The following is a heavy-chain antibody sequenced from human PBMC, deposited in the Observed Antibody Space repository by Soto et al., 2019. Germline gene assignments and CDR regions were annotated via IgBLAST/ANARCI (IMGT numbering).Heavy chain of an antibody. CDR1: GFRFSAYA. D-gene: IGHD6-6*01. CDR2: VSGSVTRT. Sequence: EVQLLESGGGSVQPGGSLRLSCVASGFRFSAYAMYWVRQAPGKWLAWVASVSGSVTRTYYADSVEGRFTISRDDSRNVVYLQKSSLRAEDTAVYYCAKSPSRAPYGMDVWGHGTTVTVSS. V-gene: IGHV3-23*01. CDR3: AKSPSRAPYGMDV. J-gene: IGHJ6*02.